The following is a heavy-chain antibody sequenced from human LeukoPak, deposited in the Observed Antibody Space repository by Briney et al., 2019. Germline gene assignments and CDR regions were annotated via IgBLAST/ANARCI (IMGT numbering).Heavy chain of an antibody. V-gene: IGHV3-11*01. J-gene: IGHJ5*02. CDR3: ATDGAGFDT. Sequence: GGSLRLSCAASGFTFSDYYMSWIRQAPGKGLEWLSYINIGGTNTHYADSAKGRFTISRDNAKKSLYLEMNNLRAEDTAVYYGATDGAGFDTWGQGVLLTVSS. CDR2: INIGGTNT. CDR1: GFTFSDYY.